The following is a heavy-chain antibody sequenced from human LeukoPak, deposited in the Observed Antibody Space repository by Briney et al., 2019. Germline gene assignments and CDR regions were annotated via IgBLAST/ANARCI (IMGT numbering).Heavy chain of an antibody. Sequence: GGSLRLSCAASGFTFSSYAMSWVRQAPGKGLEWVSAISGSGGSTYYADSVKGRFTISRDNSKNTLYLQMNSPRAEDTAVYYCAKDSVVVPAAYFDYWGQGTLVTVSS. CDR1: GFTFSSYA. D-gene: IGHD2-2*01. CDR2: ISGSGGST. V-gene: IGHV3-23*01. J-gene: IGHJ4*02. CDR3: AKDSVVVPAAYFDY.